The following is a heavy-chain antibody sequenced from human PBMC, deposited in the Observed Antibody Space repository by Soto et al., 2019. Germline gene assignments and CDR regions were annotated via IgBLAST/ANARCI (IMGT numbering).Heavy chain of an antibody. V-gene: IGHV3-7*05. Sequence: EVQLVESWGGLVRPGESLRLTRVASGFSLSNYWMTWVRQVPGKGLEWVANVKRDESRKSYLDSVRGRFTVPRDNARNSLYLQMDSLRAEDTALYYCARDVSPGDSTLYLDAFDIWGQGTMVTVSS. CDR2: VKRDESRK. CDR3: ARDVSPGDSTLYLDAFDI. CDR1: GFSLSNYW. J-gene: IGHJ3*02. D-gene: IGHD5-18*01.